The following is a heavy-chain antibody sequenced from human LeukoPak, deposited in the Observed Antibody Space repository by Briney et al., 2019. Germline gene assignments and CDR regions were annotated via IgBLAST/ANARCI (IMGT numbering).Heavy chain of an antibody. CDR2: ISGSGGST. D-gene: IGHD3-3*01. V-gene: IGHV3-23*01. Sequence: GGSLRLSCAASGFTVSSYAMSWVRQAPGKRLEWVSAISGSGGSTYYADSVKGRFTISRDNSKNTLYLQMNSLRAEDTAVYYCAKDRSKFGEALDYWGQGTLVTVSS. CDR3: AKDRSKFGEALDY. J-gene: IGHJ4*02. CDR1: GFTVSSYA.